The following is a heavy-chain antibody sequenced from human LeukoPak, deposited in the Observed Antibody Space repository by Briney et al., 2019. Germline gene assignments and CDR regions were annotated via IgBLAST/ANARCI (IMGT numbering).Heavy chain of an antibody. CDR1: GGTFSSYA. CDR3: ARASKVVPAAMDYYYGMDV. D-gene: IGHD2-2*01. CDR2: IIPIFGTA. V-gene: IGHV1-69*13. J-gene: IGHJ6*02. Sequence: SVKVSCKASGGTFSSYAISWVRQAPGQGLEWMGGIIPIFGTANYTQKFQGRVTITADESTGTAYMELSSLRSEDTAVYYCARASKVVPAAMDYYYGMDVWGQGTTVTVSS.